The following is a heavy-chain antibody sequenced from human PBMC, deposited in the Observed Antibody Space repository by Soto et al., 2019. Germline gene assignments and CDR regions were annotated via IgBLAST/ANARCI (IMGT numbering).Heavy chain of an antibody. CDR1: GGSVSGHY. V-gene: IGHV4-59*02. J-gene: IGHJ4*02. Sequence: PSETLSLTCTVSGGSVSGHYWSWIRQPPGKALEWIGHVPYGGNTNYNPSLWSRLTISADTSKNQFSLKLTSVTAADTAIDSCTRVLSPSYSDYWGQGTLITFSS. CDR2: VPYGGNT. CDR3: TRVLSPSYSDY.